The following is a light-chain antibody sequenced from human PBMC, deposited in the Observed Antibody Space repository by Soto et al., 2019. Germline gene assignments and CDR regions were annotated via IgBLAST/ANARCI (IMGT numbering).Light chain of an antibody. V-gene: IGKV3-15*01. CDR2: DAS. J-gene: IGKJ2*01. CDR3: QQANSFPNT. Sequence: EIVMTQSPVTLSVSPGERATLSCRASQSVRSNLAWYQQKPGQAPRLLMYDASTRATGIPARFSGSGSGTDFTLTISSLQPEDFATYYCQQANSFPNTFGQGTKLEIK. CDR1: QSVRSN.